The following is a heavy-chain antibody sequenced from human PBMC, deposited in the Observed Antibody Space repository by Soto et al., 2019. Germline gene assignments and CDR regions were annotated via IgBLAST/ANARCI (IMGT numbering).Heavy chain of an antibody. CDR2: ISYDGSNK. D-gene: IGHD1-26*01. V-gene: IGHV3-30*18. CDR1: GFTFSSYG. CDR3: AKTTQAFLGATTVPDY. Sequence: GGSLRLSCAASGFTFSSYGMHCVRQAPGKGLEWVAVISYDGSNKYYADSVKGRFTISRDNSKNTLYLQMNSLRAEDTAVYYCAKTTQAFLGATTVPDYWGQGTLVTVSS. J-gene: IGHJ4*02.